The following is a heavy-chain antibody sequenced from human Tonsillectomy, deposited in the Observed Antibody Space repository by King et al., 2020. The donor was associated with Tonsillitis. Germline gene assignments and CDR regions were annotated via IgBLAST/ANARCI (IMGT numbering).Heavy chain of an antibody. CDR3: ARGISGSYRYYFDY. V-gene: IGHV1-18*04. Sequence: QLVQSGAEVKKPGASVKVSCQASGYTFTNYGITWVRQAPGQGLEWMGWINIYSGNPDYAQKLQGRVTMTTDTSTSTAYMELRSLTSDDTALYYCARGISGSYRYYFDYWGQGTLVTVSS. J-gene: IGHJ4*02. CDR2: INIYSGNP. CDR1: GYTFTNYG. D-gene: IGHD1-26*01.